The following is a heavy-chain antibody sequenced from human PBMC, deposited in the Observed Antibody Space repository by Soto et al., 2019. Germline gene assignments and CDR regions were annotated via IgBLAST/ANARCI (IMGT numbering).Heavy chain of an antibody. V-gene: IGHV3-48*04. CDR2: ISGSGSTI. CDR1: GFTFSSYA. J-gene: IGHJ4*02. Sequence: GGSLRLSCAASGFTFSSYAMNWVRQAPGKGLEWVSVISGSGSTIYYADSVKGRFTISRDNAKNSLYLQMNSLRAEDTAVYHCARGHHSSAWYGTFGYWGQGTQVTVSS. D-gene: IGHD6-19*01. CDR3: ARGHHSSAWYGTFGY.